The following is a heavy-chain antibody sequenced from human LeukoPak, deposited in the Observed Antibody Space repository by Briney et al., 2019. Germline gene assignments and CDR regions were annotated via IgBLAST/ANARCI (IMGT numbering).Heavy chain of an antibody. CDR2: IWYDGSNK. V-gene: IGHV3-33*01. J-gene: IGHJ4*02. CDR3: ARDSDVGFGDGTFDY. CDR1: GFTFSSYG. Sequence: SGGSLRLSCAASGFTFSSYGMHWVRQAPGKGLEWVAVIWYDGSNKYYADSVKGRFTISGDNSKNTLYLQMNSLRAEDTAVYYCARDSDVGFGDGTFDYWGQGTLVTVSS. D-gene: IGHD3-10*01.